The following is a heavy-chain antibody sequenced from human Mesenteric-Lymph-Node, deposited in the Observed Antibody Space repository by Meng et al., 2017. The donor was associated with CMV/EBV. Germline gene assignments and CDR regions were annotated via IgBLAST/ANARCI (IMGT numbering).Heavy chain of an antibody. Sequence: GSFSSYYWSWIGQPPGKGLEWIEEINHSGSTDYNPSLKSRVTISVYTSKNQFSLKLSSVTAADTAVYYCAREVGYSYSPPYQHFDYWGQGSLVTVSS. CDR1: GSFSSYY. CDR3: AREVGYSYSPPYQHFDY. J-gene: IGHJ4*02. D-gene: IGHD5-18*01. CDR2: INHSGST. V-gene: IGHV4-34*01.